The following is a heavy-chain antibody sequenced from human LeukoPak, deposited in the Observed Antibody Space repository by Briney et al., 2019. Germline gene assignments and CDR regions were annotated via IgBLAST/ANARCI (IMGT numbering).Heavy chain of an antibody. D-gene: IGHD2-15*01. J-gene: IGHJ6*03. CDR3: ARLPLYCSGGSCYYYYYYMDV. V-gene: IGHV1-69*13. CDR1: GGTFSSYA. CDR2: IIPIFGTA. Sequence: SVKVSCKASGGTFSSYAISWVRQAPGQGLEWIGGIIPIFGTANYAQKFQGRVTITADESTSTTYMELSSLRSEDTAVYYCARLPLYCSGGSCYYYYYYMDVWGKGTTVTVSS.